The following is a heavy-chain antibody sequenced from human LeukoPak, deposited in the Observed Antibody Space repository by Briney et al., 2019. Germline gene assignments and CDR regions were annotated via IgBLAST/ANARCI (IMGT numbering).Heavy chain of an antibody. J-gene: IGHJ4*02. CDR3: AKDDTVTTSAFDY. CDR2: ISGSGGST. V-gene: IGHV3-23*01. D-gene: IGHD4-17*01. CDR1: GFTFSSYA. Sequence: GGTLRLSCAASGFTFSSYAMSWVRQAPGKGLEWVSAISGSGGSTYYADSVKGRFTISRDNSKNTLYLQMNSLRAEDTAVYYCAKDDTVTTSAFDYWGQGTLVTVSS.